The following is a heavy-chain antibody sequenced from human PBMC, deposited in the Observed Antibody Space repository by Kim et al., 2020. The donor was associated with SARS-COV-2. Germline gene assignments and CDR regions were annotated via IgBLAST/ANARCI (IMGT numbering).Heavy chain of an antibody. D-gene: IGHD3-3*01. Sequence: GGSLRLSCAASGFTFSSYGMHWVRQAPGKGLEWVAVISYDGSNKYYADSVKGRFTISRDNSKNTLYLQMNSLRAEDTAVYYCAKSGPREGYYYYGMDVWGQGPTVTVSS. V-gene: IGHV3-30*18. CDR3: AKSGPREGYYYYGMDV. J-gene: IGHJ6*02. CDR2: ISYDGSNK. CDR1: GFTFSSYG.